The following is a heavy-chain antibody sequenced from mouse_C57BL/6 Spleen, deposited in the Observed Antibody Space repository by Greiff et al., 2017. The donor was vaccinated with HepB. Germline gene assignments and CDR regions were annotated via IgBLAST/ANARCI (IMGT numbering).Heavy chain of an antibody. D-gene: IGHD2-4*01. J-gene: IGHJ3*01. V-gene: IGHV1-64*01. CDR2: IHPNSGST. Sequence: QVQLQQPGAELVKPGASVKLSCKASSYTFTSYWMHWVKQRPGQGLEWIGMIHPNSGSTNYNEKFKSKATLTVDKSSSTAYMQLSSLTSEDSAVYYCASPYYDYEGGFAYWGQGTLVTVSA. CDR1: SYTFTSYW. CDR3: ASPYYDYEGGFAY.